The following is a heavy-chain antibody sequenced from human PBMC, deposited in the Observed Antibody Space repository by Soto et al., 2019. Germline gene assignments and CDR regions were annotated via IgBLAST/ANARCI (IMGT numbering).Heavy chain of an antibody. D-gene: IGHD5-18*01. CDR3: AKDIVRYTYGACDY. CDR2: ISYDGSNR. CDR1: GFTFSSYG. V-gene: IGHV3-30*18. J-gene: IGHJ4*02. Sequence: QVQLVESGGAVVQPGKSLRLSCVASGFTFSSYGMYWVRQAPGKGLEWVAAISYDGSNRYHADSVKGRFSISRDNSRNTLFPQMDSLRVEDTAVYYCAKDIVRYTYGACDYWGQGALVTVSS.